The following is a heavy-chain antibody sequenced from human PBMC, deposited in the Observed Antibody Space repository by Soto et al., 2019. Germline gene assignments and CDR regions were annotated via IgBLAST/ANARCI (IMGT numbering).Heavy chain of an antibody. CDR1: GFTFDDYA. V-gene: IGHV3-9*01. J-gene: IGHJ4*02. Sequence: EVQLVESGGGLVQPGRSLRLSCAASGFTFDDYAMHWVRQAPGKGLEWVSGISWNSGSIGYADSVKGRFTISRDNDKNSLYLQMNSLRAEDTALYYCAKAVGSYGNFDYWGQGTLVTVSS. CDR3: AKAVGSYGNFDY. CDR2: ISWNSGSI. D-gene: IGHD5-18*01.